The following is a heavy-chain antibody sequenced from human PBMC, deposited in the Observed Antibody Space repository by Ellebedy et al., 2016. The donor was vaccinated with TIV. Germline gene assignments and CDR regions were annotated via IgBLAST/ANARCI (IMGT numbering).Heavy chain of an antibody. CDR2: IYYSGTT. CDR3: ARDDVELITVESFSYYVDV. Sequence: SETLSLTCTVSGGSINSRHWSWIRQSPGKGLEWIGHIYYSGTTDYNPSLESRVTISADTYESQFFLRLRRVTAADTAVYYCARDDVELITVESFSYYVDVWGKGTTVIVSS. V-gene: IGHV4-59*11. J-gene: IGHJ6*03. D-gene: IGHD4-11*01. CDR1: GGSINSRH.